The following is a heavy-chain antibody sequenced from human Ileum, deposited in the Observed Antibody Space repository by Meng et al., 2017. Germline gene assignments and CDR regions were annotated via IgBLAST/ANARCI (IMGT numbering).Heavy chain of an antibody. Sequence: EVLLVESGGGLVKPGRSLRLYCAASGFSFSTYTMHWVCQAPGKGLEWVSSITSSGRFIFYADSVKGRFTISRDNAKSSLYLQMNSLRDGDTAVYYCANELRYYFEYWGQGALVTVSS. CDR1: GFSFSTYT. CDR3: ANELRYYFEY. V-gene: IGHV3-21*02. J-gene: IGHJ4*02. CDR2: ITSSGRFI. D-gene: IGHD4-23*01.